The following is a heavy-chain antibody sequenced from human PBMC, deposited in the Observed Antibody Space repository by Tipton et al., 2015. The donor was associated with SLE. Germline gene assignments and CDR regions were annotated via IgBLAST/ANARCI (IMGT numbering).Heavy chain of an antibody. CDR1: GGSITDFY. D-gene: IGHD6-19*01. V-gene: IGHV4-59*01. CDR2: MFYIGNS. J-gene: IGHJ3*02. Sequence: LSLTCSVSGGSITDFYWSWLRKPPGKGLQWIGFMFYIGNSEYNPSLKSRVTISIDTSKSQYSLNLTSVTAADTAVYYCAAYNSGSHAFHIWGQGTMVTVSS. CDR3: AAYNSGSHAFHI.